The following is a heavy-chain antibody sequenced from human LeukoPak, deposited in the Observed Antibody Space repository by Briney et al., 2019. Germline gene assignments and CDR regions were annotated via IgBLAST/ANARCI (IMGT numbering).Heavy chain of an antibody. CDR1: GFTFSSYA. Sequence: GGSLRLSCAASGFTFSSYAMHWVRQAPGKGLEYVSAISSNGGSTYYANSVKGRFTISRDNSKNTLYLQMNSLRAEDTAVYYCARGYHDYWGQGTLVTVSS. V-gene: IGHV3-64*01. CDR3: ARGYHDY. D-gene: IGHD3-16*02. CDR2: ISSNGGST. J-gene: IGHJ4*02.